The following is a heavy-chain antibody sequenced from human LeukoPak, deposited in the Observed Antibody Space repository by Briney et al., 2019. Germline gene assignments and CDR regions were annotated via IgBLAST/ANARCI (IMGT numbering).Heavy chain of an antibody. J-gene: IGHJ4*02. CDR2: ICSGGST. D-gene: IGHD3-22*01. CDR3: ARGGSYFDISGYYFY. Sequence: GGSLRLSCAASGFTVGSNTMSWVRQAPGKGLEWVSIICSGGSTSYADSVKGRFTISRDNSKNTLYLQMNSLRTEDTAVYYCARGGSYFDISGYYFYWGQGTLVTVSS. CDR1: GFTVGSNT. V-gene: IGHV3-66*01.